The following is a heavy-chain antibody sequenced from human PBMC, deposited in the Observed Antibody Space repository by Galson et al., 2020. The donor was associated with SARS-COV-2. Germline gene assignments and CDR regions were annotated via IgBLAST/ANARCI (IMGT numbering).Heavy chain of an antibody. CDR3: VSPFPHGFYEKFQH. CDR2: VYFGGTT. V-gene: IGHV4-39*01. J-gene: IGHJ1*01. D-gene: IGHD3-22*01. Sequence: SETLSLTCTVSGASISSNAFFWGWIRQTPGKGLEWIGNVYFGGTTKYNPSLESRAIISTDTSKNQISLNLRSVTATDTAMYYCVSPFPHGFYEKFQHWGQGTLVTVSS. CDR1: GASISSNAFF.